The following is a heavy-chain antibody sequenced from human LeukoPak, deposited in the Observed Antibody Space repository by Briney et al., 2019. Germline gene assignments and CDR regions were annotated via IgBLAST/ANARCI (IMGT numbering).Heavy chain of an antibody. Sequence: LGGSLRLSCAASGFTFSSYEMNWVRQAPGKGLEWVSYISSGGSTIYYADSVKGRFTISRDNAKNSLYLQMNSLRAEDTAVYYCARGGLLWFGELLPIDYWGQGTLVTVSS. J-gene: IGHJ4*02. CDR3: ARGGLLWFGELLPIDY. V-gene: IGHV3-48*03. CDR2: ISSGGSTI. D-gene: IGHD3-10*01. CDR1: GFTFSSYE.